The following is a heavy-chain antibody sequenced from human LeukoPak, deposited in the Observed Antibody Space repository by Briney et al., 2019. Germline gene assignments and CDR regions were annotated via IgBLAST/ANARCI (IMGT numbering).Heavy chain of an antibody. Sequence: TLSLTCTVSGGSINNYYWSWLRQPPRKALEWLALIYWDDEKRHSPSLKTRLTITKDTSKSHVVLTMTNVDPVDTATYYCARLIVGATFDYWGQGTLVTVSS. CDR1: GGSINNYYW. D-gene: IGHD1-26*01. CDR2: IYWDDEK. V-gene: IGHV2-5*08. CDR3: ARLIVGATFDY. J-gene: IGHJ4*02.